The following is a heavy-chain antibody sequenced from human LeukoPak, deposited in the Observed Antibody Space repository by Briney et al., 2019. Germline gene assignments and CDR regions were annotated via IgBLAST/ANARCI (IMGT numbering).Heavy chain of an antibody. D-gene: IGHD3-10*01. Sequence: GGSLRLSCAASGFTFSSYSMNWVRQAPGKGLEWVSSISSSSSYIYYAYSVKGRFTISRDNAKNSLYLQMNSLRAEDTAVYYCARGVRGSGSNWFDPWGQGTLVTVSS. CDR1: GFTFSSYS. J-gene: IGHJ5*02. CDR3: ARGVRGSGSNWFDP. V-gene: IGHV3-21*01. CDR2: ISSSSSYI.